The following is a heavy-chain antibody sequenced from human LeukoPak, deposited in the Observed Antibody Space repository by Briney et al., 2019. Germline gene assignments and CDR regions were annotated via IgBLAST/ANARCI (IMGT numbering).Heavy chain of an antibody. CDR3: ARSQFYGSGSYQGRWFDP. Sequence: SQTLSLTCTVSGGSISSGSYYWSWIRQPAGKGLEWIGRIYTSGSTNYNPSLKSRVTISVDTSKNQFSLKLSSVTAADTAVYYCARSQFYGSGSYQGRWFDPWGQGTLVTVSS. D-gene: IGHD3-10*01. J-gene: IGHJ5*02. CDR1: GGSISSGSYY. CDR2: IYTSGST. V-gene: IGHV4-61*02.